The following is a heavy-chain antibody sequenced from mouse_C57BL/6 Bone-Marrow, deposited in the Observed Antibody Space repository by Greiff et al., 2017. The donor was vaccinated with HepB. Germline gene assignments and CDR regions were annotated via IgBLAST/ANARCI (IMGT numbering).Heavy chain of an antibody. D-gene: IGHD2-4*01. CDR3: AREGGDYSWFAY. CDR1: GYTFTSYW. CDR2: IHPNSGST. V-gene: IGHV1-64*01. Sequence: QVQLQQPGAELVKPGASVKLSCKASGYTFTSYWMHWVKQRPGQGLEWIGMIHPNSGSTNYNEKFKSKATLTVDKTYSTAYMHLSSLTSEDSAVYYCAREGGDYSWFAYWGQGTLVTVSA. J-gene: IGHJ3*01.